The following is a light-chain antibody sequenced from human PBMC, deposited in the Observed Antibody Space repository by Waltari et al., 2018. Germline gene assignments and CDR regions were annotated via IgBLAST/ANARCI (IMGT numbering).Light chain of an antibody. V-gene: IGLV9-49*01. CDR2: VGSGGILG. J-gene: IGLJ2*01. CDR3: GADHGSGRNFVQVV. Sequence: QPVLTQPPSASASLGASVTTTCPLPSGYTHYKVERYQQRPGRGPRFLMRVGSGGILGAKGDCIPDRFSVLGSGLNRNLTIKNIQEEDESDYYCGADHGSGRNFVQVVFGGGTKLIVL. CDR1: SGYTHYK.